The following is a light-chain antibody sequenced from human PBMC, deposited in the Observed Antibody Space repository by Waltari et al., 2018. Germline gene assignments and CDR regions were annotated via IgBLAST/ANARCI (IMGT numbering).Light chain of an antibody. V-gene: IGKV3-20*01. Sequence: ETVLAQSPGTLSLSLGDRATLSCRASQIVSRGYLAWYQQKPVQAPRLILYGASSRATGIPARFSGSGSGTDFTLTITRLEPEDFAVYYCQQYGSSPLTFGGGTKVDIK. CDR3: QQYGSSPLT. J-gene: IGKJ4*01. CDR1: QIVSRGY. CDR2: GAS.